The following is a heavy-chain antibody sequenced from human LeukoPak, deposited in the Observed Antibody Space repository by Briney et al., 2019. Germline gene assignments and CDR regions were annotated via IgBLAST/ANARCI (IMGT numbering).Heavy chain of an antibody. CDR3: ARDRLRWPKIDY. CDR2: IYYSGRT. CDR1: GGSISSYF. J-gene: IGHJ4*02. D-gene: IGHD4-23*01. Sequence: SETLSLTCTVSGGSISSYFWSWIRQPPGKGLEWIGYIYYSGRTNYNPSLQSRVTISVDTSKNQFSLKLSSVTAADTAVYYCARDRLRWPKIDYWGQGTLVTVSS. V-gene: IGHV4-59*01.